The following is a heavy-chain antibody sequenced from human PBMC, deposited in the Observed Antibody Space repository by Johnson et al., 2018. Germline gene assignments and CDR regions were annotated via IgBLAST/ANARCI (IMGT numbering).Heavy chain of an antibody. CDR1: GGTFSSYA. CDR2: IIPIFGTA. V-gene: IGHV1-69*12. D-gene: IGHD3-10*01. J-gene: IGHJ6*02. CDR3: AGEGVSDYGMDG. Sequence: QVQLVQSGAEVKKPGSSVKVSCKASGGTFSSYAISWVRQAPGQGLEWMGGIIPIFGTANYAQKFQGRVTITADESTSTAYMELSSLRAEDTPVDYCAGEGVSDYGMDGWGQGTTVTVSS.